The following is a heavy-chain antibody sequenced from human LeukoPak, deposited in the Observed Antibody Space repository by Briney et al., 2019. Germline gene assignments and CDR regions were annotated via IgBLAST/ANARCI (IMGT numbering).Heavy chain of an antibody. D-gene: IGHD1-26*01. CDR2: IRYDGFNK. V-gene: IGHV3-30*02. Sequence: GGSLRLSCAASGFTFSSYAMSWVRQAPGKGLEWVASIRYDGFNKYYADSLKGRFTISRDNTKNTLYLQMNSLRAEDTAVYYCAKKTIVGATVDAFDIWGQGTMVIVSS. J-gene: IGHJ3*02. CDR1: GFTFSSYA. CDR3: AKKTIVGATVDAFDI.